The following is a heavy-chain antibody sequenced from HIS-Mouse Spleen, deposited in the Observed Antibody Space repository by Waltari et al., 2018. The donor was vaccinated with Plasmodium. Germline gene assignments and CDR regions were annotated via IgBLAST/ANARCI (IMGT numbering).Heavy chain of an antibody. CDR1: GYY. Sequence: GYYMHWVRQAPGQGLEWMGWINPNSGGTNYAQKFQGRVTMTRDTSISTAYMELSRLRSDDTAVYYCATKGGSSSDYWGQGTLVTVSS. D-gene: IGHD6-6*01. CDR2: INPNSGGT. V-gene: IGHV1-2*02. CDR3: ATKGGSSSDY. J-gene: IGHJ4*02.